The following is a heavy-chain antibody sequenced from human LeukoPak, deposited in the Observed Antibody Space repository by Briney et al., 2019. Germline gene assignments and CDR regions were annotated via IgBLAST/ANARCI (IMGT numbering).Heavy chain of an antibody. V-gene: IGHV3-21*01. Sequence: GVSLRLSCAASGFTFSSYSMNWVRGAPGKGLEWVSSISSSSSYIYYADSVKGRFTISRDNAKNSLYLEMNSLRAEDTAVYYCERVGILNWFDPWGQGTLVTVSS. CDR2: ISSSSSYI. J-gene: IGHJ5*02. D-gene: IGHD2-21*01. CDR1: GFTFSSYS. CDR3: ERVGILNWFDP.